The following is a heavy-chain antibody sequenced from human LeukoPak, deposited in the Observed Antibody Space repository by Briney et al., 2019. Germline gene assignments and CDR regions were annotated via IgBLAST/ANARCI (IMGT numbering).Heavy chain of an antibody. CDR3: ARVFYYYDSSGYYYEVFDY. Sequence: PGGSLRLSCAASGFTSSSYSMNWVRQAPGKGLEWVSYISSSSSTIYYADSVKGRFTISRDNAKNSLYLQMNSLRAEDTAVYYCARVFYYYDSSGYYYEVFDYWGQGTLVTVSS. CDR2: ISSSSSTI. D-gene: IGHD3-22*01. J-gene: IGHJ4*02. CDR1: GFTSSSYS. V-gene: IGHV3-48*01.